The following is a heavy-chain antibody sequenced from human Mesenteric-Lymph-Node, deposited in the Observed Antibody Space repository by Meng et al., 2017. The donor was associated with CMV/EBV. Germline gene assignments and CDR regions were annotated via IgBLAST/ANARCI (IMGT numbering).Heavy chain of an antibody. CDR3: AKAGYGGSYYYYYGMDV. V-gene: IGHV3-30*02. D-gene: IGHD1-26*01. CDR1: GFTFSRSA. J-gene: IGHJ6*02. CDR2: IRYDGSQQ. Sequence: GGSLRLSCTASGFTFSRSAMHWVRQTPGKGLDWVALIRYDGSQQYYADSVKGRFTISRDNSKNTLYLQMNSLRTEDTAVYFCAKAGYGGSYYYYYGMDVWGQGTTVTVSS.